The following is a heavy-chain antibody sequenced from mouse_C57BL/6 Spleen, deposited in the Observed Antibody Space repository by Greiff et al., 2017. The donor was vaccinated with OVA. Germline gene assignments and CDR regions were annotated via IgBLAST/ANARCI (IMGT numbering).Heavy chain of an antibody. Sequence: QVQLQQPGAELVKPGASVKLSCKASGYTFTSYWMQWVKQRPGQGLEWIGEIDPSDSYTNYNQKFKGMATLTVDTSSSTAYMQLSSLTSEDSAVYYCARRRGYSLGYWGQGTTLTVSS. CDR2: IDPSDSYT. CDR3: ARRRGYSLGY. J-gene: IGHJ2*01. CDR1: GYTFTSYW. D-gene: IGHD2-3*01. V-gene: IGHV1-50*01.